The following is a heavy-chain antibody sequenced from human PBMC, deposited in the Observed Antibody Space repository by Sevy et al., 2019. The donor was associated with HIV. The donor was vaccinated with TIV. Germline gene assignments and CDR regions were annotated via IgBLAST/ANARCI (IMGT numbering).Heavy chain of an antibody. CDR1: GFTFSGSA. CDR3: TSPGHCSSTSCYREGGKTYYYYGMDV. CDR2: IRSKANSYAT. J-gene: IGHJ6*02. V-gene: IGHV3-73*01. Sequence: GGSLRLSCAASGFTFSGSAMHWVRQASGKGLEWVGRIRSKANSYATAYAASVKGRFTISRDDSKNTAYLQMNSLKTEETAVYYCTSPGHCSSTSCYREGGKTYYYYGMDVWGQGTTVTVSS. D-gene: IGHD2-2*02.